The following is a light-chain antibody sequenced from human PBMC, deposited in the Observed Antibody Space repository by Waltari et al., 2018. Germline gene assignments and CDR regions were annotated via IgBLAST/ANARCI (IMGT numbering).Light chain of an antibody. CDR3: SSYAGSNNLV. CDR1: SSVVGGYNY. CDR2: EVT. Sequence: QSALTQPPSASGSPGQSVTISCTGTSSVVGGYNYVSWYQQNPGKAPKLIIYEVTKRPAGVPDRFSGSKSGNTAYLTVSGLQTEDEADYYCSSYAGSNNLVFGGGTKVTVL. J-gene: IGLJ2*01. V-gene: IGLV2-8*01.